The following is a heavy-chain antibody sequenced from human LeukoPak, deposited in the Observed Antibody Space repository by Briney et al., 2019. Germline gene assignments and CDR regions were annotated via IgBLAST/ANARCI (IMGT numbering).Heavy chain of an antibody. CDR2: FCASGGT. D-gene: IGHD3-3*01. V-gene: IGHV4-61*02. Sequence: PSETLSLTCSVSGGSISSGSYCWSWIRQPAGKGLELIGRFCASGGTNYNPSLKSRVTISVDTSKNQFSLKLSSVTAADTAVYYCARLPGGIFDGPSYWPWGQGTLVTVSS. CDR3: ARLPGGIFDGPSYWP. CDR1: GGSISSGSYC. J-gene: IGHJ5*02.